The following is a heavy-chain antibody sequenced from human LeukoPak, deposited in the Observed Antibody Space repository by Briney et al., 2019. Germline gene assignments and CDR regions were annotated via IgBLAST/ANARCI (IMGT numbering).Heavy chain of an antibody. CDR1: GGSFSAYY. J-gene: IGHJ4*02. Sequence: PSETLSLTCAVYGGSFSAYYWSWIRQPPGKGLEWIGEINYSGGTNYNPSLKSRVTISVDTSKNQLSLKLSSVTAADTAIYYCAIVDKNGGTTFNYWGQGTLVTVSS. CDR2: INYSGGT. D-gene: IGHD1-7*01. V-gene: IGHV4-34*01. CDR3: AIVDKNGGTTFNY.